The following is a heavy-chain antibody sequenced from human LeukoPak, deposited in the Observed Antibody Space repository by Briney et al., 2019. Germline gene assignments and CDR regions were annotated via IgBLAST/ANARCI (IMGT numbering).Heavy chain of an antibody. D-gene: IGHD3-10*01. Sequence: SETLSLTCTVSGGSISSSSYYWGWIRQPPGKGLEWIGSIYYSGSTYYNPSLKSRVTISVDTSKNQFSLKLSSVTAADTAVYYCARHYYGPMGFDYWGQGTLVTVSS. J-gene: IGHJ4*02. V-gene: IGHV4-39*01. CDR2: IYYSGST. CDR3: ARHYYGPMGFDY. CDR1: GGSISSSSYY.